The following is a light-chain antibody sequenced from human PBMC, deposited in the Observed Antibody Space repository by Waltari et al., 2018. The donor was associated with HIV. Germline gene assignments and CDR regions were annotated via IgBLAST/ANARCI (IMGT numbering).Light chain of an antibody. CDR3: QSSDSSNWV. J-gene: IGLJ3*02. V-gene: IGLV6-57*01. CDR2: EDN. CDR1: SGSIASNY. Sequence: NFMLTQPHSVSESPGKTVTISCTRSSGSIASNYVQWYQQRPGSSPTTVIYEDNQRPSGVPDRFSGSIDSSFNSASLTISGLKTEDEADYYCQSSDSSNWVFGGGTKLTVL.